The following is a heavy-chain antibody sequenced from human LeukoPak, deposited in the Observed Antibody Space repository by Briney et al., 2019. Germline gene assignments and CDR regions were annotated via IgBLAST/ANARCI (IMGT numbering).Heavy chain of an antibody. CDR3: AKVGARGCSSSTCFIY. D-gene: IGHD2-2*01. J-gene: IGHJ4*02. CDR2: VSGSGDTT. CDR1: GFTFRSYA. V-gene: IGHV3-23*01. Sequence: PGGSLRLSCAASGFTFRSYATSWVRQAPGKGLEWVSAVSGSGDTTYYADSVKGRFTVSRDNSKTTVSLQMNNLRPEDTAAYYCAKVGARGCSSSTCFIYWGQGTLVTVSS.